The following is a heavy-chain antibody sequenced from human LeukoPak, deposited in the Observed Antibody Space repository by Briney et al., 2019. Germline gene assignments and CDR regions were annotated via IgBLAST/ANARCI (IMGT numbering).Heavy chain of an antibody. CDR1: GFTFSSSA. CDR3: AKDGSWSCTD. D-gene: IGHD2-8*02. V-gene: IGHV3-30*02. J-gene: IGHJ4*02. CDR2: ITHHGNNK. Sequence: GGSLRLSCGASGFTFSSSAMHWVRQGPGKGLEWVAYITHHGNNKYYADSVKGRFTISRDNSKGSLYLQMNSLRADDTAVYYCAKDGSWSCTDWGQGTLVSVSS.